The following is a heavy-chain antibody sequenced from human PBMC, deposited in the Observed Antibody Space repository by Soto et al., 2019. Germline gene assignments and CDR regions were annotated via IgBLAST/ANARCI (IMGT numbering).Heavy chain of an antibody. Sequence: EVQLLESGGGLVQPGGSLRLSCAASGFTFSSYAMSWVRQAPGKGLEWVSAISGSGGSTYYADSVKGRFTISRDNSKNTLYLQMNSLRAEDTAVYYCAKEVLRSGGYDLKISPFDYWGQGTLVTVSS. J-gene: IGHJ4*02. V-gene: IGHV3-23*01. D-gene: IGHD5-12*01. CDR3: AKEVLRSGGYDLKISPFDY. CDR2: ISGSGGST. CDR1: GFTFSSYA.